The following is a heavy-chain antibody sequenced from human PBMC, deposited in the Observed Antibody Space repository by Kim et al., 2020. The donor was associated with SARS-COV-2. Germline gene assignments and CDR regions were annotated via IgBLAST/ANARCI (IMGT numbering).Heavy chain of an antibody. CDR1: GFTFSSYS. CDR3: ARDSITFGGVIVIPSVAFDI. Sequence: GGSLRLSCAASGFTFSSYSMNWVRQAPGKGLEWVSYISSSSTIYYADSVKGRFTISRDNAKNSLYLQMNSLRDEDTAVYYCARDSITFGGVIVIPSVAFDIWGQGTMVTVSS. V-gene: IGHV3-48*02. CDR2: ISSSSTI. D-gene: IGHD3-16*02. J-gene: IGHJ3*02.